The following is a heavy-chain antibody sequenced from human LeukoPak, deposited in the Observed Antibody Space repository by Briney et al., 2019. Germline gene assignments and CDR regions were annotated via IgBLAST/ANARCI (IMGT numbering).Heavy chain of an antibody. V-gene: IGHV4-31*03. Sequence: MPSETLSLTCTVSGGSISSGGYSWSWIRQHPGKGLEWIGYIYYSGSTYYNPSLKSRVTISVDTSKNQFSLKLSSVTAADTAVYYCAGERQDCSSTSCYSAFDPWGQGTLVTVSS. D-gene: IGHD2-2*01. CDR2: IYYSGST. CDR1: GGSISSGGYS. J-gene: IGHJ5*02. CDR3: AGERQDCSSTSCYSAFDP.